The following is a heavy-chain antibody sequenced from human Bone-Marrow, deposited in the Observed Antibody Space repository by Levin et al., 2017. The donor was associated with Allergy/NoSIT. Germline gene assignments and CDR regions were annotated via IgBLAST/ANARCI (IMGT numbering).Heavy chain of an antibody. CDR2: IDWDDDK. CDR3: ARGGDYGAFDF. D-gene: IGHD4-17*01. Sequence: SGPTLVKPTQTLTLTCTFSGFSLGTSGMRVSWIRQPPGEALEWLARIDWDDDKFYSPSFKSRLTISKDTSKNQVVLIMTNMDPADTGTYFCARGGDYGAFDFWGPGTMVIVSS. CDR1: GFSLGTSGMR. V-gene: IGHV2-70*04. J-gene: IGHJ3*01.